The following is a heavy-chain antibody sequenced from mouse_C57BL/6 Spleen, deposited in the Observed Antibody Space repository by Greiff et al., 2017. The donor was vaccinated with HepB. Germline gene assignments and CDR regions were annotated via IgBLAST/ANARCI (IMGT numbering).Heavy chain of an antibody. CDR3: AREFITTVVAPFAY. J-gene: IGHJ3*01. D-gene: IGHD1-1*01. V-gene: IGHV1-19*01. CDR1: GYTFTDYY. CDR2: INPYNGGT. Sequence: EVQLQQSGPVLVKPGASVKMSCKASGYTFTDYYMNWVKQSHGKSLEWIGVINPYNGGTSYNQKFKGKATLTVDKSSSTDYMELKSLTSEDSAVYYCAREFITTVVAPFAYWGQRTLVTVSA.